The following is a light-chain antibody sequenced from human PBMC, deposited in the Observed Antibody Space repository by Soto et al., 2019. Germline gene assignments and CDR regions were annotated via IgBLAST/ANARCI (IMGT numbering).Light chain of an antibody. CDR1: QSVSSN. CDR3: QQYGSSPRT. V-gene: IGKV3-20*01. Sequence: EILMPQSPSTLSLAPGERAPLSCRASQSVSSNLAWYQQKPGQAPRLLIYGASSRATGIPDRFSGSGSGTDFTLTISRLEPEDFAVYYCQQYGSSPRTFGQGTKVDIK. CDR2: GAS. J-gene: IGKJ1*01.